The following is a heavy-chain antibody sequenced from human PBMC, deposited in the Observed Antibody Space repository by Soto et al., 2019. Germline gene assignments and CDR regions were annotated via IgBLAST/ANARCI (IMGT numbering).Heavy chain of an antibody. CDR3: VGVGVAAFDP. CDR2: ISSSGSTI. V-gene: IGHV3-48*03. D-gene: IGHD2-15*01. J-gene: IGHJ5*02. CDR1: GFTFSSYE. Sequence: PGGSLRLSCAASGFTFSSYEMNWVRQAPGKGLEWVSYISSSGSTIYYADSVKGRFTISRDNAKKSLYLQMNSLRAEDTAVHYCVGVGVAAFDPWGQGTLVTVSS.